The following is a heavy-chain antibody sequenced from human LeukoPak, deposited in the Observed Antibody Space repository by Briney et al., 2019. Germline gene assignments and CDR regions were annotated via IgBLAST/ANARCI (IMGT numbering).Heavy chain of an antibody. CDR2: IKQDGSEK. J-gene: IGHJ4*02. D-gene: IGHD2-2*01. V-gene: IGHV3-7*01. CDR3: ASTQRFDY. CDR1: GFTFSSYW. Sequence: GGSLRLSCAASGFTFSSYWKSWVRQAPGKGLEWVANIKQDGSEKYYVDSVKGRFTISRDNAKNSLYLQMNSLRAEDTAVYYCASTQRFDYWGQGTLVTVSS.